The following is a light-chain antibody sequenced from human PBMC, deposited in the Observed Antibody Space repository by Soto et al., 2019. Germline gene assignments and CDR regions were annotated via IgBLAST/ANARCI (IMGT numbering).Light chain of an antibody. CDR3: QVWDTSRDHQV. J-gene: IGLJ3*02. CDR1: NIGSES. V-gene: IGLV3-21*04. Sequence: SYELTQPPSVSVAPGKTARITCGGDNIGSESVNWYQQRPGQAPVLVIYYDSDRPSGIPERFSGSNSGNTATLTISRVEAGDEADYYCQVWDTSRDHQVFGGGTQLTVL. CDR2: YDS.